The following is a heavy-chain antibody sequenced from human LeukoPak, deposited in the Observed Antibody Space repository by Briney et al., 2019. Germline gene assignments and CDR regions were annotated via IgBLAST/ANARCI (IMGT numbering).Heavy chain of an antibody. CDR2: IYYSGST. CDR1: GGSISSYY. J-gene: IGHJ4*02. Sequence: TPSETLSLTCTVSGGSISSYYWSWIRQAPGKGLEWVGYIYYSGSTTYNPSLKSRVTISVDTSKNQFSLNLSSVTAADTAVYYCARAPPRGSYYRGYFDYWGQGTLVTVSS. D-gene: IGHD3-10*01. CDR3: ARAPPRGSYYRGYFDY. V-gene: IGHV4-59*01.